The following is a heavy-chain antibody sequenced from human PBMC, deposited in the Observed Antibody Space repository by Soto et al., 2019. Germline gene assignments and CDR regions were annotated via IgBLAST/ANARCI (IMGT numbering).Heavy chain of an antibody. CDR3: ARPGVGAEPTGAFDI. D-gene: IGHD1-26*01. CDR1: GGSFSDFY. J-gene: IGHJ3*02. V-gene: IGHV4-34*01. CDR2: INHSGST. Sequence: SEILSLTCAVYGGSFSDFYWTWIRQPPGKGLEWIGEINHSGSTNYNPSLKSRVTISVDTSKNQFSLKLSSVTAADTAVYYCARPGVGAEPTGAFDIWGQGTMVTVSS.